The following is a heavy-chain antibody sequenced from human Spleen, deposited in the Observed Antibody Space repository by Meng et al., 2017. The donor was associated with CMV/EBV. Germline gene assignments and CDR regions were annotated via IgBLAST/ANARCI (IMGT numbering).Heavy chain of an antibody. CDR2: IRHDGSNK. Sequence: GESLKISCAASEFTFSSFGMHWVRQAPGKGLEWVAFIRHDGSNKYYADSVKGRFTISRDNSKNTLYLQMNSLRAEDTAVYSCARESTAGAGYYYYGMDVWGQGTTVTVSS. D-gene: IGHD6-13*01. CDR3: ARESTAGAGYYYYGMDV. CDR1: EFTFSSFG. J-gene: IGHJ6*02. V-gene: IGHV3-30*02.